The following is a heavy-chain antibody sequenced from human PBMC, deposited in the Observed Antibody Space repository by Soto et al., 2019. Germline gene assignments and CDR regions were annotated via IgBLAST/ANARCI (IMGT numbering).Heavy chain of an antibody. Sequence: SETLSLTCAVSGDSISSGAYSWSWIRQPPXKGLEWIGYIYARGSSYYNPSLKSRVTMSVDRSKNQFSLNLSSVTAADTAVYFCARTLDYGGSAGHNRFDPWGQGTLVTVSS. J-gene: IGHJ5*02. D-gene: IGHD4-17*01. CDR3: ARTLDYGGSAGHNRFDP. CDR2: IYARGSS. V-gene: IGHV4-30-2*01. CDR1: GDSISSGAYS.